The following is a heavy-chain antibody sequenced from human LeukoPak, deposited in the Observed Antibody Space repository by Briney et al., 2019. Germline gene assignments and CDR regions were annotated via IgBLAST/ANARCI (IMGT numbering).Heavy chain of an antibody. J-gene: IGHJ4*02. Sequence: SETLSLTCAVYGGSFSGYYWSWIRQPPGKGLEWIGEINHSGSTNYNPSLKSRVTISVDTSKNQFSLKLSSVTAADTAVYYCAREKRDFWSGYYVIDHWGQGTLVTVSS. CDR1: GGSFSGYY. V-gene: IGHV4-34*01. CDR3: AREKRDFWSGYYVIDH. CDR2: INHSGST. D-gene: IGHD3-3*01.